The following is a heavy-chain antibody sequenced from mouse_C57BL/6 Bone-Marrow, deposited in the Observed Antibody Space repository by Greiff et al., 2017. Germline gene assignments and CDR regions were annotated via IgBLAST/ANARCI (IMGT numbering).Heavy chain of an antibody. CDR3: ARVDGNYPYYSMDY. V-gene: IGHV1-64*01. CDR1: GYTFTSYW. J-gene: IGHJ4*01. CDR2: IHPNSGST. D-gene: IGHD2-1*01. Sequence: QVQLQQSGAELVKPGASVKLSCKASGYTFTSYWMHWVKQRPGQGLEWIGMIHPNSGSTNYNEKFKSKATLTVDKSSSTASMQLSSLTSEDSAVYYCARVDGNYPYYSMDYWGQGTSVTVSS.